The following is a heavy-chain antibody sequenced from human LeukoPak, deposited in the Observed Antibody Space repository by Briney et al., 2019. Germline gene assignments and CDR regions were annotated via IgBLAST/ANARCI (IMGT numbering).Heavy chain of an antibody. D-gene: IGHD5-18*01. CDR3: ARLGVASRGYSFGPDY. Sequence: YPSETLSLTCTVSGGSISSYYWSWIRQPPGKGLEWIGYIYYSGSTNYNPSLESRVTMSVDTSKNQFSLKLTSVTAADTAVYYCARLGVASRGYSFGPDYWGQGTLVTVSS. V-gene: IGHV4-59*08. CDR2: IYYSGST. CDR1: GGSISSYY. J-gene: IGHJ4*02.